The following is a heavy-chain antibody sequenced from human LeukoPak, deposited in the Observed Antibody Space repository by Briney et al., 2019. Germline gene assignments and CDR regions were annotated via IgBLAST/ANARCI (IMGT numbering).Heavy chain of an antibody. Sequence: GASVKVSCKASGGTFSSYAISWVRQAPGQGLEWMGGITPIFGTANYAQKFQGRVTITADESTSTAYMELSSLRSEDTAVYYCARERDYYDSSGYYCWFDPWGQGTLVTVSS. D-gene: IGHD3-22*01. V-gene: IGHV1-69*13. CDR3: ARERDYYDSSGYYCWFDP. J-gene: IGHJ5*02. CDR2: ITPIFGTA. CDR1: GGTFSSYA.